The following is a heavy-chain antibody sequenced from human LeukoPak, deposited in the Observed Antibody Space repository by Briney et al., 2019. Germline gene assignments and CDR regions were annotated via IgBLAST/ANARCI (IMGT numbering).Heavy chain of an antibody. J-gene: IGHJ4*02. CDR2: MNPNSGNT. CDR3: ARVQPSYDFWSGYYGLFDY. Sequence: GASVKVSCKASGYTFTSYDINWVRQATGQGLEWMGWMNPNSGNTNYAQKLQGRVTMTTDTSTSTAYMELRSLRSDDTAVYYCARVQPSYDFWSGYYGLFDYWGQGTLVTVSS. CDR1: GYTFTSYD. V-gene: IGHV1-18*01. D-gene: IGHD3-3*01.